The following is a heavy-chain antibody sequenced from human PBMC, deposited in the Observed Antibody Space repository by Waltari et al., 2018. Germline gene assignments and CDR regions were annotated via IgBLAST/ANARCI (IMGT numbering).Heavy chain of an antibody. V-gene: IGHV4-59*01. Sequence: QVQLQESGPGLVKPSATLSLTCTVSGGSISSYYWSWIRQPPGKGLEWIGYIYYSGSTNYTPSLKSRVTISVDTSKNPVSLKLSSVTAADTAVYYCARRARNYYDSSGYYDYWGQGTLVTVSS. D-gene: IGHD3-22*01. J-gene: IGHJ4*02. CDR2: IYYSGST. CDR3: ARRARNYYDSSGYYDY. CDR1: GGSISSYY.